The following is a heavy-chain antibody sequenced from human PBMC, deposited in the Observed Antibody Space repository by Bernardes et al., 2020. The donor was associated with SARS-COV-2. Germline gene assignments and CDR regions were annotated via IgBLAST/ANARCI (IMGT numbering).Heavy chain of an antibody. V-gene: IGHV3-23*01. D-gene: IGHD2-21*01. CDR1: GLTFSNYA. CDR2: LSGSGHTA. CDR3: AKVVSGPVVGEDSFDS. J-gene: IGHJ4*02. Sequence: GGSLRLSCEASGLTFSNYAMSWVRQAPGKGLEWVSALSGSGHTAYYADSVRGRFTISRDNSKNTLYLQMNSLRVDDTAIFYCAKVVSGPVVGEDSFDSWGQGTLVTVSS.